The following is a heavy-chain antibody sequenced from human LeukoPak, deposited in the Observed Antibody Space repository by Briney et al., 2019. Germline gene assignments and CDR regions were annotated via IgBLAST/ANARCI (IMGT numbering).Heavy chain of an antibody. Sequence: ASVKVSCKASGYTFTGYYMHWVRQAPGQGLEWMGWINPNSGGTNYAQKFQGRVTMTRDTSISTAYMELSRLRSDDTAVYYCATDGIVGATTSDYWGQGTLVTVS. D-gene: IGHD1-26*01. CDR1: GYTFTGYY. J-gene: IGHJ4*02. CDR2: INPNSGGT. V-gene: IGHV1-2*02. CDR3: ATDGIVGATTSDY.